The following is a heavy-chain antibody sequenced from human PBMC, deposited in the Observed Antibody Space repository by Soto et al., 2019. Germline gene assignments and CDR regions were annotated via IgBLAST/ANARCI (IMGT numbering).Heavy chain of an antibody. CDR2: IVVGSGNT. D-gene: IGHD3-10*01. CDR3: AVRGSRHYYMDV. J-gene: IGHJ6*03. V-gene: IGHV1-58*01. Sequence: ASVKVSCKASGFTFSSSALQWVRQARGQRLEWIGWIVVGSGNTNYAQKFQERVTITRDMSTSTAYTELNSLRSDDTAVYYCAVRGSRHYYMDVRGTGPTGTVFS. CDR1: GFTFSSSA.